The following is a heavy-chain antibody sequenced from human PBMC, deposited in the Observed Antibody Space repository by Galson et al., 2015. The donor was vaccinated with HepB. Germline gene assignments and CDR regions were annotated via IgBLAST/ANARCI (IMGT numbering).Heavy chain of an antibody. D-gene: IGHD2-15*01. V-gene: IGHV1-2*06. CDR2: INPNSGGT. J-gene: IGHJ3*02. Sequence: SVKVSCKASGYTFTGYYMHWVRQAPGQGLEWMGRINPNSGGTNYAQKFQGRVTMTRDTSISTAYMELSRVRSDDTAVYYCARDRGYCSGGSCRPNAFDIWGQGTMVTVSS. CDR1: GYTFTGYY. CDR3: ARDRGYCSGGSCRPNAFDI.